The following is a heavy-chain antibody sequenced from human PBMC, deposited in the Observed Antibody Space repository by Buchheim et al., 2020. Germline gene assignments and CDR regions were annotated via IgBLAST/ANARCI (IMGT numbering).Heavy chain of an antibody. CDR2: IYYSGNT. J-gene: IGHJ4*02. Sequence: QVQLQESGPGLVKPSETLSLTCTVSGGSISSYYWSWIRQSPGKGLEWIGYIYYSGNTNYNPSLKSRVIIPIDTSTNQFSLKLSSVTAADTAVYYCARWGGGAACDYWGQGTL. V-gene: IGHV4-59*08. D-gene: IGHD3-16*01. CDR1: GGSISSYY. CDR3: ARWGGGAACDY.